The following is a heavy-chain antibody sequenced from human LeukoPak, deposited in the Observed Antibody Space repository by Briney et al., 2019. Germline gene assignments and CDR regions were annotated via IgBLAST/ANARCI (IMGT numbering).Heavy chain of an antibody. D-gene: IGHD2-15*01. CDR3: ARDCSGGSRYSSHYYYGMDV. J-gene: IGHJ6*02. CDR1: GGSISSYY. V-gene: IGHV4-59*01. Sequence: SETLSLTCTVSGGSISSYYWSWIRQPPGKGLEWIGYIYYSGSTNYNPSLKSRVTISVDTSKNQFSLKLSSVTAADTAVYYCARDCSGGSRYSSHYYYGMDVWGQGTTVTVSS. CDR2: IYYSGST.